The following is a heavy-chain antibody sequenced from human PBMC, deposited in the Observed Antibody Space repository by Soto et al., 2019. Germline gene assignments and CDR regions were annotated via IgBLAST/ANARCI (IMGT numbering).Heavy chain of an antibody. V-gene: IGHV1-8*01. CDR1: GYTFTSYD. CDR3: ARDRGVAVVAANRFDP. J-gene: IGHJ5*02. CDR2: MNPNSGNT. D-gene: IGHD2-15*01. Sequence: GASVKVSCKASGYTFTSYDINWVRQATGQGLEWMGWMNPNSGNTGYAQKFQGRVTMTRNTSISTAYMELSSLRSEDTAVYYCARDRGVAVVAANRFDPWGQGTLVTVSS.